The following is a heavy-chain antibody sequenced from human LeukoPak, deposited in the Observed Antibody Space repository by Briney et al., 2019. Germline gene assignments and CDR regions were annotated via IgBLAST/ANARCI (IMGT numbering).Heavy chain of an antibody. CDR2: ISYDGTNK. CDR3: ARGSSEVIRSFDY. Sequence: GGSLRLSCAASGFTFSSYGMHWVRQAPGKGLEWVAVISYDGTNKYYADSVKGRFTISRDNSKNTLYLQMNSLRAEDTAVYYCARGSSEVIRSFDYWGQGTLVTVSS. CDR1: GFTFSSYG. D-gene: IGHD3-22*01. V-gene: IGHV3-30*03. J-gene: IGHJ4*02.